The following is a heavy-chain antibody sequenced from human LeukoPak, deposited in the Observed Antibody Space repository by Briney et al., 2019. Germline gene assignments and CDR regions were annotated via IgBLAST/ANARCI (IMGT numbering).Heavy chain of an antibody. J-gene: IGHJ4*02. CDR2: IYYTGT. V-gene: IGHV4-61*01. CDR1: GYSISSGYY. Sequence: PSETLSLTCSVSGYSISSGYYWGWIRQPPGKGLEWIGYIYYTGTSYNPSLKSRVTISADTSKNQFSLKLISVTAADTAVYYCASRKLGNDYWGQGTLVTVSS. D-gene: IGHD7-27*01. CDR3: ASRKLGNDY.